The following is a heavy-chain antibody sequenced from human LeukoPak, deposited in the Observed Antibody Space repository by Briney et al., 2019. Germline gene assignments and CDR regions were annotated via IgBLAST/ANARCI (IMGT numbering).Heavy chain of an antibody. J-gene: IGHJ5*02. D-gene: IGHD5-18*01. CDR1: GFTFGTYC. V-gene: IGHV3-48*01. CDR2: ISGSSTSI. CDR3: ARDVGYRSWFDP. Sequence: GGSLTLSCATSGFTFGTYCMHWVRQAPGKGLEWVSYISGSSTSIYHADSVKGRFTIPRDHAKNSLYLQMNSLRAEDTAVYYCARDVGYRSWFDPWGQGTLVIVSS.